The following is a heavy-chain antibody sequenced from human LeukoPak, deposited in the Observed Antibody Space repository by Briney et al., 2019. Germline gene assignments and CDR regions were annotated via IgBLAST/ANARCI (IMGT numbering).Heavy chain of an antibody. Sequence: GGALRLSCAASGFTFSSYAMSWVRQAPGKGLEWVSVTSGSGGTTYYADSVKGRFTISRDNTKNTLYLQMNSLRDEDTAVYYCARRIGGANNFDNWGQGTLVTVSS. CDR1: GFTFSSYA. D-gene: IGHD1-26*01. J-gene: IGHJ4*02. CDR3: ARRIGGANNFDN. V-gene: IGHV3-23*01. CDR2: TSGSGGTT.